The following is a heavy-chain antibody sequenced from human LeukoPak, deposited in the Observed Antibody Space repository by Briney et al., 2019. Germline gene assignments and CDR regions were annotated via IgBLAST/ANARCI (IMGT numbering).Heavy chain of an antibody. D-gene: IGHD7-27*01. CDR1: GGSFSGYY. CDR3: ARGLGYLGADHYYYYYMDV. Sequence: SETLSLTCAVYGGSFSGYYWSWLRQPPGKGLEWIGEINHSGSTNYNPSLKSRVTISVDTSKNQFSLKLSSVTAADTAVYYCARGLGYLGADHYYYYYMDVWGKGTTVTVSS. V-gene: IGHV4-34*01. J-gene: IGHJ6*03. CDR2: INHSGST.